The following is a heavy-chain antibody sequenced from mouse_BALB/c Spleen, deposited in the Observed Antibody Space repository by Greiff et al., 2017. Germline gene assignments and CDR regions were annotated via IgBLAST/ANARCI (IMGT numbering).Heavy chain of an antibody. CDR2: ISSGGSYT. CDR1: GFTFSSYT. J-gene: IGHJ2*01. V-gene: IGHV5-6-4*01. CDR3: TRGDYEGFDY. D-gene: IGHD2-4*01. Sequence: EVKLMESGGGLVKPGGSLKLSCAASGFTFSSYTMSWVRQTPEKRLEWVATISSGGSYTYYPDSVKGRFTISRDNAKNTLYLQMSSLKSEDTAMYYCTRGDYEGFDYWGQGTTLTVSS.